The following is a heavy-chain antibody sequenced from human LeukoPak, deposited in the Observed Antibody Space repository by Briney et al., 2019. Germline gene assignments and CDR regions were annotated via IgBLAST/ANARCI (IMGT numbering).Heavy chain of an antibody. D-gene: IGHD3-22*01. Sequence: GGSLRLSCAASGFTFSSYAMSWVRQAPGKGLEWVSAISGSGGSTYYADSVKGRFTISRDNSKNTLYLQMNSLRAEDTAVYYGAKDPTYYYDSSGCYWGQGTLVTVSS. V-gene: IGHV3-23*01. CDR2: ISGSGGST. CDR1: GFTFSSYA. J-gene: IGHJ4*02. CDR3: AKDPTYYYDSSGCY.